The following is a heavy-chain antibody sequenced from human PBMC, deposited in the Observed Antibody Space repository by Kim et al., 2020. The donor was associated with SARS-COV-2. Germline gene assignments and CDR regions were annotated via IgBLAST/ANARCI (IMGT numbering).Heavy chain of an antibody. CDR2: INTNTGNP. J-gene: IGHJ4*02. D-gene: IGHD2-15*01. V-gene: IGHV7-4-1*02. Sequence: ASVKVSCKASGYTFTRDAMNWLRQAPGQGLEWLGWINTNTGNPTYAQGFTGRFVFSLDTSVGTAYLQISSLKAEDTAVYYCARWWCTGGRCSFDYWGQGTLVTVSS. CDR3: ARWWCTGGRCSFDY. CDR1: GYTFTRDA.